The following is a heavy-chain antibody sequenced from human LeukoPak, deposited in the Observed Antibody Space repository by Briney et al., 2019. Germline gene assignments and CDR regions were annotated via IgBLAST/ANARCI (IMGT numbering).Heavy chain of an antibody. Sequence: GESLKISCKGSGYSFTSYWIGWVRQMPGKGLEWMGIIYPGDSDTRYSPSFQGQVTISADKSISTAYLQWSSLKASDTAMYSCARQDCSGGSCYLNMFDPWGQGTLVTVSS. CDR1: GYSFTSYW. CDR2: IYPGDSDT. CDR3: ARQDCSGGSCYLNMFDP. D-gene: IGHD2-15*01. J-gene: IGHJ5*02. V-gene: IGHV5-51*01.